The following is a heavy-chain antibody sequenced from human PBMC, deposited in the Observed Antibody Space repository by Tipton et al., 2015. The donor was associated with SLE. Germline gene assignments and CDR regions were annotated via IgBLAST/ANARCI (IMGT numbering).Heavy chain of an antibody. Sequence: GSLRLSCAASGFTFSTYPMSWVRQAPGKGLEWVSGISGSGGSTYYADSVKGRFTISRDNSKNTLYLQMNSLRAEDTAVYYCAKRESSDLTDFWGQGTLVTVSS. J-gene: IGHJ4*02. V-gene: IGHV3-23*01. CDR2: ISGSGGST. CDR3: AKRESSDLTDF. CDR1: GFTFSTYP. D-gene: IGHD2-21*01.